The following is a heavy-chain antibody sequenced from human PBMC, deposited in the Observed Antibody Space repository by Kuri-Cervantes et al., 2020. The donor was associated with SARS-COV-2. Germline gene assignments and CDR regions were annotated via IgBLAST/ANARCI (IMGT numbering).Heavy chain of an antibody. CDR1: GFTFTNAW. CDR2: ISYDGSNK. V-gene: IGHV3-30*03. Sequence: GGSLRLSCAASGFTFTNAWMNWVRQAPGKGLEWVAVISYDGSNKYYADSVKGRFTIPRDNSKNTLYLQMNSLRAEDTAVYYCARAFGGSYFNWFDPWGQGTLVTVSS. D-gene: IGHD1-26*01. J-gene: IGHJ5*02. CDR3: ARAFGGSYFNWFDP.